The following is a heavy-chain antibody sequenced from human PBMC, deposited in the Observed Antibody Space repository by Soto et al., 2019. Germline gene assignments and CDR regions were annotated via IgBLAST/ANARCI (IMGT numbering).Heavy chain of an antibody. J-gene: IGHJ4*02. CDR1: GGSMSSHY. D-gene: IGHD3-16*01. CDR2: ISYSGST. Sequence: SETLSLTCTVSGGSMSSHYWTWLRQPPGKGLEWIGYISYSGSTYYNPSLKSRVTISADTSRNQFSLKLSSVIAAHTAVYYCARADPDASVGYWGQGTLVTVSS. CDR3: ARADPDASVGY. V-gene: IGHV4-59*11.